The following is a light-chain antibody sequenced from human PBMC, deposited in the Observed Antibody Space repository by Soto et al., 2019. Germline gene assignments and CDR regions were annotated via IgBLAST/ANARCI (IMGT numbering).Light chain of an antibody. V-gene: IGKV3-11*01. CDR2: DAS. J-gene: IGKJ1*01. CDR3: QQCNNWPQWT. Sequence: EIVMTQSPVTLSVSPGERATLSCRASQSVTNSYLAWYQQKPGQAPRLLIYDASNRATGIPARFSGSGSGTDFTLTISSLEPEDFAVYYCQQCNNWPQWTFGQGTKVDIK. CDR1: QSVTNSY.